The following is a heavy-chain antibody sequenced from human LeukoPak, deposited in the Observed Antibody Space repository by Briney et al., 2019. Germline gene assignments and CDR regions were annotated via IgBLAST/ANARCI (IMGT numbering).Heavy chain of an antibody. Sequence: GGSLRLSCAASGFTFSYYGLHWVRQGPGKGLEWVAVISYDGSNKYYADSVKGRFTISRDNAENSLHLQMNSLRAEDTAIYYCARNVGLDSWGQGTLVTVSS. J-gene: IGHJ5*01. CDR3: ARNVGLDS. CDR1: GFTFSYYG. V-gene: IGHV3-30*03. CDR2: ISYDGSNK. D-gene: IGHD1-26*01.